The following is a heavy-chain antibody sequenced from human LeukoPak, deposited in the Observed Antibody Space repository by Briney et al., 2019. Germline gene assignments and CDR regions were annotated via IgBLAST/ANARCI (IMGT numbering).Heavy chain of an antibody. V-gene: IGHV1-46*01. CDR3: ARGAGYYDSSASIDY. J-gene: IGHJ4*02. CDR2: INPSGGST. CDR1: GYTFTSFY. Sequence: ASVKVSCKASGYTFTSFYMYWVRQAPGQGLEWMGIINPSGGSTSYAQKFQGRLTMTRDTSTSTVYMELSSLRSEDTAVYYCARGAGYYDSSASIDYWGQGTLVNVSS. D-gene: IGHD3-22*01.